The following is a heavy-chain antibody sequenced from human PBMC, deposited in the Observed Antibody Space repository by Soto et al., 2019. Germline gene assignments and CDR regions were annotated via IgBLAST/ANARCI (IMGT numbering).Heavy chain of an antibody. CDR1: GFTVSSNY. V-gene: IGHV3-53*01. J-gene: IGHJ3*02. D-gene: IGHD6-19*01. CDR2: IYSGGST. CDR3: ARSGSSGWLDAFDI. Sequence: GGSLRLSCAASGFTVSSNYMSWVRQAPGKGLEWVSVIYSGGSTYYADSVKGRFTISRDNSKNTLYLQMNSLRAADTAVYYCARSGSSGWLDAFDIWGQGTMVTVSS.